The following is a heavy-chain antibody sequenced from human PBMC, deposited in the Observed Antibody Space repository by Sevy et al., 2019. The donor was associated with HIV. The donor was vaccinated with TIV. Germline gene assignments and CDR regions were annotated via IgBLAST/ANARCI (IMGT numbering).Heavy chain of an antibody. CDR1: GFTFSSYA. V-gene: IGHV3-23*01. CDR3: AKEGGATVAGTGENWFDP. J-gene: IGHJ5*02. Sequence: GGSLRLSCAASGFTFSSYAMSWVRQARGKGLEWVSAISGSGGSTYYADSVKGRFTISRDNSKNTLYLQMNSLRAEDTAVYYCAKEGGATVAGTGENWFDPWGQGTLVTVSS. D-gene: IGHD6-19*01. CDR2: ISGSGGST.